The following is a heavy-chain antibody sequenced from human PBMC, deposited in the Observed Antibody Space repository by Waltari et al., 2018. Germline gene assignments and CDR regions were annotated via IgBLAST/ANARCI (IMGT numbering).Heavy chain of an antibody. Sequence: EVQLGESGGGLVQPGGSLRLSCAASGFTFSSYARNWVRQAPGKGLEWVSVISGNGGRTYYADSVKGRFTISRDNSKNTLYLQMKSLRAEDTAVYYCAKGNDYSSSHPFFDSWGQGTLVTVSS. J-gene: IGHJ4*02. CDR2: ISGNGGRT. D-gene: IGHD6-13*01. CDR3: AKGNDYSSSHPFFDS. CDR1: GFTFSSYA. V-gene: IGHV3-23*04.